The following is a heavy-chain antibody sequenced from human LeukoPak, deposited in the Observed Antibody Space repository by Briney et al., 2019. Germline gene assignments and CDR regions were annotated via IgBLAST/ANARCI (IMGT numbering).Heavy chain of an antibody. J-gene: IGHJ4*02. CDR3: AGGASEYSSSGDFAC. CDR2: IKQDGSEK. V-gene: IGHV3-7*04. CDR1: GFTFSSYW. Sequence: GGSLRLSCAASGFTFSSYWMSWVRQAPGKGLEWVANIKQDGSEKYYVDSVKGRFTISRDNAKNSLYLQMNSLRAEDTAVYYCAGGASEYSSSGDFACWGQGTLVTVSS. D-gene: IGHD6-6*01.